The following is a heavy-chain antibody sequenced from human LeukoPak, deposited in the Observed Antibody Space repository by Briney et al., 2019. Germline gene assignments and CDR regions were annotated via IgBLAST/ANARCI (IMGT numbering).Heavy chain of an antibody. J-gene: IGHJ5*02. D-gene: IGHD3-10*01. CDR2: IYYSGST. V-gene: IGHV4-30-4*01. Sequence: SETLSLTCTVSGGSISSGDYYWSWLRQPPGKGLEWIGYIYYSGSTYYNPSLKSRVTISVDTSKNQFSLKLSSVTAADTAVYYCARGAIRWFGELLRWFDPWGQGTLVTVSS. CDR1: GGSISSGDYY. CDR3: ARGAIRWFGELLRWFDP.